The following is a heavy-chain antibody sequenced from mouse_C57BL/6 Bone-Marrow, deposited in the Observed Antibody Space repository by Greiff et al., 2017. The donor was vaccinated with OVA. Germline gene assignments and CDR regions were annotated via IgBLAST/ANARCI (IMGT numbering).Heavy chain of an antibody. Sequence: QVQLQQPGTELVKPGASVKLSCKASGYTFTSYWMHWVKQRPGQGLEWIGNINPSNGGTNYNEKFKSKAPLTVDKSSSTAYMQLSSLTSEDSAVYYCARERVWDYYGSSYGYWGQGTTLTVAS. CDR1: GYTFTSYW. J-gene: IGHJ2*01. V-gene: IGHV1-53*01. CDR2: INPSNGGT. CDR3: ARERVWDYYGSSYGY. D-gene: IGHD1-1*01.